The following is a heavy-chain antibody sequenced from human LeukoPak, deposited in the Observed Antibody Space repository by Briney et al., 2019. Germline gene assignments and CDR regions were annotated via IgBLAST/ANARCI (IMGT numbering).Heavy chain of an antibody. Sequence: ASVKVSCKVSGYTLTELSMHWVRQAPGKGLEWMGGFDPEDGETIYAQKFQGRATMTEDTSTDTAYMELSSLRSEDTAVYYCAAAQDIVAARRGLRFDYWGQGTLVTVSS. D-gene: IGHD5-12*01. CDR1: GYTLTELS. CDR3: AAAQDIVAARRGLRFDY. CDR2: FDPEDGET. J-gene: IGHJ4*02. V-gene: IGHV1-24*01.